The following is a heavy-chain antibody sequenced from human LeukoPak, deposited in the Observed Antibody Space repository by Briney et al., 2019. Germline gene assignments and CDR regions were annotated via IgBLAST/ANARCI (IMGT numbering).Heavy chain of an antibody. V-gene: IGHV1-2*02. CDR3: ARGHMTTVTLGY. Sequence: ASVKVSCKASGYTFTGYYMHWVRQAPGQGLEWMGWINPNSGGTNYAQRFQGRVTMTRDTSISTAYMELSRLRSDDTAVYYCARGHMTTVTLGYWGQGTLVTVSS. D-gene: IGHD4-11*01. CDR1: GYTFTGYY. CDR2: INPNSGGT. J-gene: IGHJ4*02.